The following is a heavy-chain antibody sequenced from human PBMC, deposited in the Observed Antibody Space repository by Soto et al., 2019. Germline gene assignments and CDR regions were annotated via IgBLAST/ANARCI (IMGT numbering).Heavy chain of an antibody. CDR1: GYTFTGYY. D-gene: IGHD6-19*01. CDR2: INPNSGGT. CDR3: ARDHWAVAVDY. Sequence: GASVKVSWTASGYTFTGYYMHWVRQAPGQGLEWMGWINPNSGGTNYAQKFQGRVTMTRDTSISAAYMELSRLRSDDTAVYYCARDHWAVAVDYWGQGTLVTVSS. V-gene: IGHV1-2*02. J-gene: IGHJ4*02.